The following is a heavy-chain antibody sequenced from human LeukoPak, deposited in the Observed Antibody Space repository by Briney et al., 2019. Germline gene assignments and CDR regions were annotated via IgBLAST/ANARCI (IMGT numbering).Heavy chain of an antibody. Sequence: PSETLSRTCTVSAGSSSSYYWSWIRQPAGKGLEWIGRIYTSGSTNYNPSLKSRVTMSVDTSKNQFSLKLSSVTAADTAVYYCARDLPTTVTTGWFDPWGQGTLVTVSS. V-gene: IGHV4-4*07. CDR3: ARDLPTTVTTGWFDP. CDR2: IYTSGST. CDR1: AGSSSSYY. J-gene: IGHJ5*02. D-gene: IGHD4-11*01.